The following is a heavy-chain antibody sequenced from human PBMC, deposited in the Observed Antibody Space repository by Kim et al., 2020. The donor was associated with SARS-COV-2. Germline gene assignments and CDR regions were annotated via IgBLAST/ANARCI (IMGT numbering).Heavy chain of an antibody. Sequence: ASVKVSCKASGHTFTGNYIFWIRQAPGQGLEWMGWLDPSSSFSQIAQKFEGRVTLTEDKAINTAYMELTGLTSDHTAVYFCEEAPSKPVSHYLFDIWSQGTRLDVS. CDR2: LDPSSSFS. V-gene: IGHV1-2*02. CDR3: EEAPSKPVSHYLFDI. D-gene: IGHD4-4*01. J-gene: IGHJ3*02. CDR1: GHTFTGNY.